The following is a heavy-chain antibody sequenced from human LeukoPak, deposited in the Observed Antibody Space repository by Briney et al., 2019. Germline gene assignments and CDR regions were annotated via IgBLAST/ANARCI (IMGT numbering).Heavy chain of an antibody. CDR2: IIPILGTA. Sequence: GASVKVSCKASGGTFSSYAISWVRQAPGQGLEWMGGIIPILGTANYAQKFQGRVTITADESTSTAYMELSSLRSEDTAVYYCARDRDYYDSSGYYSFDYWGQGTLVTVSS. CDR1: GGTFSSYA. V-gene: IGHV1-69*13. CDR3: ARDRDYYDSSGYYSFDY. J-gene: IGHJ4*02. D-gene: IGHD3-22*01.